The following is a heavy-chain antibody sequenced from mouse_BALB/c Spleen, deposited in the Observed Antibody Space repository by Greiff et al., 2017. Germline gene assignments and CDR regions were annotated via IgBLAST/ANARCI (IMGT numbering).Heavy chain of an antibody. D-gene: IGHD2-10*02. CDR3: ARQWYGNYESWFAY. CDR1: GFAFSSYD. J-gene: IGHJ3*01. V-gene: IGHV5-12-1*01. CDR2: ISSGGGST. Sequence: EVKVVESGGGLVKPGGSLKLSCAASGFAFSSYDMSWVRQTPEKRLEWVAYISSGGGSTYYPDTVKGRFTISRDNAKNTLYLQMSSLKSEDTAMYYCARQWYGNYESWFAYWGQGTLVTVSA.